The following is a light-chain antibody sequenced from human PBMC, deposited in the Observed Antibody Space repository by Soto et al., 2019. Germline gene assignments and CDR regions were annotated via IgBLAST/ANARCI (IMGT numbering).Light chain of an antibody. CDR1: RGIGST. Sequence: EVVMTQSPATLSVSPGERATLSCRASRGIGSTLAWYQQKPGQTPRLLIYDTSTRATGVPARFIGSASGTEFTLTITSLQSEDFAGYYCQHYVNWPLTFGGGTRVENK. CDR2: DTS. J-gene: IGKJ4*01. V-gene: IGKV3-15*01. CDR3: QHYVNWPLT.